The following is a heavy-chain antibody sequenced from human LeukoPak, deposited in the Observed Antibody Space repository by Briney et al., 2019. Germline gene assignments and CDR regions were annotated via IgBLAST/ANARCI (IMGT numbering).Heavy chain of an antibody. CDR2: INHSGST. V-gene: IGHV4-34*01. J-gene: IGHJ6*02. Sequence: PSETLSLTCAVYGGSFSGYYWSWIRQPPGKGLEWIGEINHSGSTNYNPSLKSRVTISVDTSKNQFSLELSSVTAADTAVYYCARGSSLSYYYGSGSYYKKLTYYYYGMDVWGQGTTVTVSS. CDR1: GGSFSGYY. CDR3: ARGSSLSYYYGSGSYYKKLTYYYYGMDV. D-gene: IGHD3-10*01.